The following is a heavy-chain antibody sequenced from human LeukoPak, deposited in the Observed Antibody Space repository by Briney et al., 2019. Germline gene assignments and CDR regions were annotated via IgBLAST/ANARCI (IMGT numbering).Heavy chain of an antibody. CDR2: SRNKANNYKT. J-gene: IGHJ5*02. Sequence: GGSLRLFCAASGFSFSRHYMDWVRQAPGKGLEWVGRSRNKANNYKTEYAASVKGRFSISRDDSKNSLYLQMNSLKTEDTAVYYCTRSKYDSSGYYVGGDQWGQGTLVTVSS. V-gene: IGHV3-72*01. D-gene: IGHD3-22*01. CDR3: TRSKYDSSGYYVGGDQ. CDR1: GFSFSRHY.